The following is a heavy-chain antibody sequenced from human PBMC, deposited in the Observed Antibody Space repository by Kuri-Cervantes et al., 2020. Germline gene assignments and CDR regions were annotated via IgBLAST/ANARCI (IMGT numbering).Heavy chain of an antibody. Sequence: ASVKVSCKASGYTFTSYYMHWVRQAPGQGLEWMGIINPSGGSTSYAQKFQSRVTMTRDTSTSTVYMELSSLRSEDTAVYYCARDQGYDILTGYWEDYWGQGTLVTVSS. J-gene: IGHJ4*02. CDR2: INPSGGST. CDR1: GYTFTSYY. D-gene: IGHD3-9*01. CDR3: ARDQGYDILTGYWEDY. V-gene: IGHV1-46*01.